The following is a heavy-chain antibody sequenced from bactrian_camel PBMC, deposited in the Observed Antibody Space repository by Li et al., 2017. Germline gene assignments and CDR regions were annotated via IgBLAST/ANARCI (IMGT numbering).Heavy chain of an antibody. CDR1: GFTSNCG. CDR3: VADLLGNFDSDAYCYSPTDHY. V-gene: IGHV3S44*01. J-gene: IGHJ4*01. D-gene: IGHD3*01. CDR2: IRADADGST. Sequence: VQLVESGGGSVQAGGSLRLSCTAPGFTSNCGMDWFRQAAGKQREWVSSIRADADGSTSYTDSVKGRFTVSKDNANHTLYLQMGNLKPDDTAMYYCVADLLGNFDSDAYCYSPTDHYWGQGTQVTV.